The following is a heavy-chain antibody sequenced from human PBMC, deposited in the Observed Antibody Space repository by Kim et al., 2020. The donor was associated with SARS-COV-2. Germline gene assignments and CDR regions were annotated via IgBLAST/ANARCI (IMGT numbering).Heavy chain of an antibody. CDR2: INTNTGNP. J-gene: IGHJ6*02. CDR1: GYTFTRYV. Sequence: ASVKVSCKASGYTFTRYVMKWVRQAPGQGLEWMGWINTNTGNPTYAQGFTGRFVFSLDTSVSTAYLQISSLKAEDTAVYYFATGTPMVRGIITPPYYYGMDVWGQGTTVTASS. D-gene: IGHD3-10*01. V-gene: IGHV7-4-1*02. CDR3: ATGTPMVRGIITPPYYYGMDV.